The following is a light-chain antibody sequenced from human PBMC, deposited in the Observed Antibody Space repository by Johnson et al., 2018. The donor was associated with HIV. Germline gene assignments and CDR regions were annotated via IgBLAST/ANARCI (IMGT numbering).Light chain of an antibody. V-gene: IGLV1-51*02. CDR2: ENN. CDR1: SSNIGNNY. CDR3: GTWDSSLSVNYV. Sequence: QSVLTQPPSVYAAPGQKVTISCSGSSSNIGNNYVSWYQQLPGTAPKLLIYENNKRPSGIPDRFSGSKSGTSATLGITGLQTGDEADYYCGTWDSSLSVNYVFGTGTKVTVL. J-gene: IGLJ1*01.